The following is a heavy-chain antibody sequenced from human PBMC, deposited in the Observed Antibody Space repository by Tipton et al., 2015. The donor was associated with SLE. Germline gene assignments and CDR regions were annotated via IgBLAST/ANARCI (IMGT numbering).Heavy chain of an antibody. J-gene: IGHJ4*02. V-gene: IGHV3-64D*09. D-gene: IGHD7-27*01. CDR3: VNRGSGDLPDY. Sequence: LSLTCAVYGGSFSGYYWSWIRQPPGKGLEWVSAISSNGGSTYYADSVKGRFTISRDNSKNTLYLQMSSLRAEDTAVYYCVNRGSGDLPDYWGQGTLVTVSS. CDR1: GGSFSGYY. CDR2: ISSNGGST.